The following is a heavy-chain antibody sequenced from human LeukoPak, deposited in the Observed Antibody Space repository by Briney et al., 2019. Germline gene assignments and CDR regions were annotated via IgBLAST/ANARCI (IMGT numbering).Heavy chain of an antibody. CDR2: ISGGGGST. CDR3: AKGGKWDVTPFDY. V-gene: IGHV3-23*01. CDR1: GFTFSSYA. D-gene: IGHD1-26*01. J-gene: IGHJ4*02. Sequence: TGGSLRLSCAASGFTFSSYAMSWVRQAPGKGLEWVSTISGGGGSTYYVDSVKGRFTISRDNSKNTLYLQVNSLRAEGTAVYYCAKGGKWDVTPFDYWGQGTLVTVSS.